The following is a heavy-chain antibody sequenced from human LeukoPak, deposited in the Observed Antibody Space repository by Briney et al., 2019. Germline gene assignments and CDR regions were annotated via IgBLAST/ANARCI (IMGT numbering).Heavy chain of an antibody. Sequence: GGSLRLSCAASGFTFGNYVIHWVRQAPGKGLEWLAVISYDGTNKYYADSVKGRSTISRDHSQSTVDLQMNTLRGADTAVYYCVRSPTYYNMDVWGKGTTVTVS. V-gene: IGHV3-30-3*01. J-gene: IGHJ6*03. CDR2: ISYDGTNK. CDR3: VRSPTYYNMDV. CDR1: GFTFGNYV.